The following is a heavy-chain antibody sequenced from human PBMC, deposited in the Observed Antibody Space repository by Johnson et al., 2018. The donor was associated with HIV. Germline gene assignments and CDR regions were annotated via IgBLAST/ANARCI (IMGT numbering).Heavy chain of an antibody. D-gene: IGHD6-13*01. CDR3: ARSGTYMSSWSGGNDVFDI. Sequence: QVQLVESGGGVVQPGRSLRLSCAASGFTFSSYGVHWVRQAPGKGLEWVAVISYDGSNKYYADSVKGRFTISRDNSKNTLYLQMNSLRAEDTAVYYCARSGTYMSSWSGGNDVFDIWGQGTMVTVSS. CDR2: ISYDGSNK. J-gene: IGHJ3*02. CDR1: GFTFSSYG. V-gene: IGHV3-30*19.